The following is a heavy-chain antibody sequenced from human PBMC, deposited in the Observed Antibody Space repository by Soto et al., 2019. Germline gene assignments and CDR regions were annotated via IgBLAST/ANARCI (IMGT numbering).Heavy chain of an antibody. D-gene: IGHD6-13*01. CDR1: GGSISSYY. Sequence: SETLSLTCTVSGGSISSYYWSWIRQPPGKGLEWIGYIYNSGSTNYNPSLKSRVTISVDTSKNQFSLKLSSVTAADTAVYYCAREARGIAAAYGMDVWGQGTTVTVSS. V-gene: IGHV4-59*01. CDR3: AREARGIAAAYGMDV. J-gene: IGHJ6*02. CDR2: IYNSGST.